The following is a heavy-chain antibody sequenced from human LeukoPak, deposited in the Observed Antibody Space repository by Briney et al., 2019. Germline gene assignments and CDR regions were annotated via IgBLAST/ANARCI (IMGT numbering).Heavy chain of an antibody. Sequence: ASVKVSCKASGYTFTSYDINWVRQVTGQGLEWMGWMNPKSGNTGYAQKFQGRVTITRNTSISTAYMEVSSLRDEDTAVYYCARRAVDNSYYYYMDVWGKGTTVTVSS. D-gene: IGHD6-19*01. V-gene: IGHV1-8*03. J-gene: IGHJ6*03. CDR3: ARRAVDNSYYYYMDV. CDR2: MNPKSGNT. CDR1: GYTFTSYD.